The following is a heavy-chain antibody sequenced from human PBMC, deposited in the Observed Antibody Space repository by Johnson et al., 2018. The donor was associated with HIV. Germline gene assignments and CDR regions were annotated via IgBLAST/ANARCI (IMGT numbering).Heavy chain of an antibody. D-gene: IGHD3-16*01. CDR1: GFTFSDAW. V-gene: IGHV3-7*05. J-gene: IGHJ3*02. CDR3: AKDWADQDVFDI. Sequence: MLLVESGGGVVQPGRSLRLSCAASGFTFSDAWMGWVRQAPGKGLEWVANIKQDGSEKYYVDSMKGRFTISRDNAKNSLYLQMNSLRAEDTAIYYCAKDWADQDVFDIWGQGTMVTVSS. CDR2: IKQDGSEK.